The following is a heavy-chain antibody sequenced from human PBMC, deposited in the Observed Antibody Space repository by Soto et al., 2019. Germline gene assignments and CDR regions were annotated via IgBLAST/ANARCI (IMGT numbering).Heavy chain of an antibody. CDR2: IYYSGST. J-gene: IGHJ4*02. D-gene: IGHD3-22*01. Sequence: SETLSLTCTVSGGSISSYYWSWIRQPPGKGLEWIGYIYYSGSTNYNPSLKSRVTISVDTSKNQFSLKLSSVTAADTAVYYCARDGYYDSSGPYYFDYWGQGTLVTLSS. CDR1: GGSISSYY. V-gene: IGHV4-59*01. CDR3: ARDGYYDSSGPYYFDY.